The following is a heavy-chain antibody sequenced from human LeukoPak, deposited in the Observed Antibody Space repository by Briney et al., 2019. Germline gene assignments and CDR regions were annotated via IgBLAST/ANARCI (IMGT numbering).Heavy chain of an antibody. V-gene: IGHV1-69*05. D-gene: IGHD2-15*01. CDR1: GGTFSSYA. Sequence: SVKVSCKASGGTFSSYAISWVRQAPGQGLEWIGRIIPIFGTANYAQKFQGRVTITTDESTSTAYMELSSLRSEDTAVYYCACSDYYYYYMDVWGKGTTVTVSS. J-gene: IGHJ6*03. CDR3: ACSDYYYYYMDV. CDR2: IIPIFGTA.